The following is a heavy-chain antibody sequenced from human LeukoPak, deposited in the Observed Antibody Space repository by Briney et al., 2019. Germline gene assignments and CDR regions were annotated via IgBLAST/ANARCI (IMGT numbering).Heavy chain of an antibody. D-gene: IGHD4-17*01. CDR3: ARDRTASDY. CDR1: GFSFSTYW. J-gene: IGHJ4*02. CDR2: INSAGDST. Sequence: GRSLRLSCAASGFSFSTYWMHWVRQAPGKGLVWVSRINSAGDSTNYADSVKGRFTISRDNAKNTLYLQINSLRAEDTAVYYCARDRTASDYWGQGTLVTVSS. V-gene: IGHV3-74*01.